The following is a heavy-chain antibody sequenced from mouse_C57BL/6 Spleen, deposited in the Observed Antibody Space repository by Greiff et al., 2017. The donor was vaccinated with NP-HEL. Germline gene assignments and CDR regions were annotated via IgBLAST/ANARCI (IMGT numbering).Heavy chain of an antibody. D-gene: IGHD2-4*01. J-gene: IGHJ2*01. V-gene: IGHV1-50*01. CDR1: GYTFTSYW. CDR2: IDPSDSYT. Sequence: VQLQQPGAELVKPGASVKLSCKASGYTFTSYWMQWVKQRPGQGLEWIGEIDPSDSYTNYNQKFKGKATLTVDTSSSTAYMQLSSLTSEDSAVYYCARGAYDYEVLFDYWGQGTTLTVSS. CDR3: ARGAYDYEVLFDY.